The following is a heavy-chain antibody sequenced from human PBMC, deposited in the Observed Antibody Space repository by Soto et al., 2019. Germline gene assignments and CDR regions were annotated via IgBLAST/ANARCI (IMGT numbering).Heavy chain of an antibody. D-gene: IGHD6-19*01. CDR1: GGSVSSGSYY. CDR3: ARGIEGWYQGSYYGMEV. V-gene: IGHV4-61*01. CDR2: IYYSGST. J-gene: IGHJ6*02. Sequence: QVQLQESGPGLVKPSETLSLTCTVSGGSVSSGSYYWSWIRQPPGKGLEWIGYIYYSGSTNYNPSLKSRVTISVDKSKNHFALNLSSVTVADTAVYYCARGIEGWYQGSYYGMEVWGQGTKVTVSS.